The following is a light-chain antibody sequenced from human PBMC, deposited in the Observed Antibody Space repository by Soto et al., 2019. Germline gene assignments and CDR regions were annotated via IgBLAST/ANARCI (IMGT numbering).Light chain of an antibody. CDR1: QSVSSY. CDR3: KQRSNWPRT. J-gene: IGKJ4*01. CDR2: DAS. Sequence: EIVLTQSPATLSLSPGERATLSCRASQSVSSYLAWYQQKPGQAPRLLIYDASNRATGIPARFSGSGSGTDFTLTISSLEPEDFAVYYCKQRSNWPRTFGGGTKVEIK. V-gene: IGKV3-11*01.